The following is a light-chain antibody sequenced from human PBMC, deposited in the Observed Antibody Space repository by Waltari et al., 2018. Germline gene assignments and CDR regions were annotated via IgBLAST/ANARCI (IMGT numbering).Light chain of an antibody. Sequence: EVVLTHSPGTLSLSPGERATLSCRACQSVSRFLAWYQQKPGQAPRLLIYVASSRATDIPDRFSGSGYGTDFSRINCRLEPEDFAVYYCQKYGSLPATFGQGPKVEI. CDR1: QSVSRF. CDR3: QKYGSLPAT. CDR2: VAS. J-gene: IGKJ1*01. V-gene: IGKV3-20*01.